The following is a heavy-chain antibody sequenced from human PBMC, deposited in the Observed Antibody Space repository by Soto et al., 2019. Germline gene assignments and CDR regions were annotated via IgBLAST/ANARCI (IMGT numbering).Heavy chain of an antibody. V-gene: IGHV1-18*01. CDR1: GYTFTSYG. J-gene: IGHJ6*02. D-gene: IGHD6-19*01. CDR3: ASAGSGWHHPHRLGYYYGMDV. Sequence: GASVKVSCKASGYTFTSYGISWVRQAPGQGLEWMGWISAYNGNTNYAQKLQGRVTMTTDTSTSTAYMELRSLRSDDTAVYYCASAGSGWHHPHRLGYYYGMDVWGQGTTVTVSS. CDR2: ISAYNGNT.